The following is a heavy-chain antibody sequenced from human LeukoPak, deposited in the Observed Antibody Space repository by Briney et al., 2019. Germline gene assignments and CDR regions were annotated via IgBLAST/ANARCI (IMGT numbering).Heavy chain of an antibody. CDR1: GFTFSSYS. Sequence: GGSLRLSCAASGFTFSSYSMNWVRQAPGKGLEWVSAISGSGGSTYYADSVKGRFTISRDNSKNTLYLQMNSLRAEDTAVYYCAKIPSAMVRGVIITSYFDYWGQGTLVTVSS. J-gene: IGHJ4*02. D-gene: IGHD3-10*01. CDR2: ISGSGGST. CDR3: AKIPSAMVRGVIITSYFDY. V-gene: IGHV3-23*01.